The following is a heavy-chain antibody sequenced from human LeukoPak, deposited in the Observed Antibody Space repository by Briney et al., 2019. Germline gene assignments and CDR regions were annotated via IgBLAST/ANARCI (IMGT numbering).Heavy chain of an antibody. Sequence: PGGSLRLSCAASGFTFSSYGMHWVRQAPGKGLEWVAVIWYDGSNKYYADSVKGRFTVSRDNSKNTLYLQMNSLRAEDTAVYYCARHIVVVTDDDYWGQGTLVTVSS. CDR2: IWYDGSNK. CDR3: ARHIVVVTDDDY. V-gene: IGHV3-30*19. J-gene: IGHJ4*02. D-gene: IGHD2-21*02. CDR1: GFTFSSYG.